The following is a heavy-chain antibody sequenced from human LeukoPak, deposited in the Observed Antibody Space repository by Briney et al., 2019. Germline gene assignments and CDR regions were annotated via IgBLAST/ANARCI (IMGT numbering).Heavy chain of an antibody. J-gene: IGHJ3*01. CDR1: GYIFTNYG. CDR3: ARGASHYGGRSGFYTDAFDV. CDR2: ISGCNGDT. D-gene: IGHD6-19*01. Sequence: ASVKVSCKASGYIFTNYGFHWVRQAPGQGLEWMGWISGCNGDTHYAQKFLDRATMTTDTSTSTAYMELMSLRSDDTAVYYCARGASHYGGRSGFYTDAFDVWGQGTRVTVSS. V-gene: IGHV1-18*01.